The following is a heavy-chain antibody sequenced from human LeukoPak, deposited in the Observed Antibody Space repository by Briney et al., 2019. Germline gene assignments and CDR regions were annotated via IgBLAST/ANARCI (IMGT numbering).Heavy chain of an antibody. J-gene: IGHJ4*02. D-gene: IGHD2-15*01. CDR3: GRHRGYCSGGSCHGDYVYYY. CDR2: FYHSEST. Sequence: SETLSLTCTVSSGSINIRDYSRGWIRQPPGKGLEWIGTFYHSESTYYNPSLKSRVTISVDTSKNQFSLKLSSVTAADTAVYYCGRHRGYCSGGSCHGDYVYYYWGQGTLVTVSS. V-gene: IGHV4-39*01. CDR1: SGSINIRDYS.